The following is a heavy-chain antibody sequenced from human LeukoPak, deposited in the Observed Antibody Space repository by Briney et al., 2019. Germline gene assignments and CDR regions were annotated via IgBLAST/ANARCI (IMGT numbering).Heavy chain of an antibody. CDR2: IKQDGSEK. D-gene: IGHD3-3*01. CDR1: GVTFSSYW. CDR3: ARAPGAYYDFWSGYYLLGWFDP. J-gene: IGHJ5*02. Sequence: GGSLRLSCAASGVTFSSYWMSWVRQAPGKGLEWVANIKQDGSEKYYVDSVKGRFTISRDNAKNSLYLQMNSLRAEDTAVYYCARAPGAYYDFWSGYYLLGWFDPWGQGTLVTVSS. V-gene: IGHV3-7*01.